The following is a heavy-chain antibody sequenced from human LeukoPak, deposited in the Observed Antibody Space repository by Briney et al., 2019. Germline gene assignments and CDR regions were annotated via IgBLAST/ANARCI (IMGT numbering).Heavy chain of an antibody. J-gene: IGHJ4*02. V-gene: IGHV3-23*01. Sequence: GGSLRLSCAASGFTFSSYAMSWVRQAPGKGLEWVSAISGSGGSTYYADSVKGRLTISRDSSKNTLYLQMSSLRAEDTAVYYCAKGGWVGFGELLDTYFDSWGQGTLVTVSS. D-gene: IGHD3-10*01. CDR3: AKGGWVGFGELLDTYFDS. CDR1: GFTFSSYA. CDR2: ISGSGGST.